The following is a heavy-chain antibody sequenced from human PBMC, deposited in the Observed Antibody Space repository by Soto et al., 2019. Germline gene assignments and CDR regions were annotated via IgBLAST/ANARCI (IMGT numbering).Heavy chain of an antibody. CDR1: GGSISSYY. J-gene: IGHJ6*02. V-gene: IGHV4-59*01. Sequence: QVQLQESGPGLVKPSETLSLTCTVSGGSISSYYWSWIRQPPGRGLEGIGYIYYSGSTTYNPSLKSRVTISVDTSKNQFSLKLSSVTAADTAVYYCARDGYSYGLYYYGMDVWGQGTTVTVSS. CDR3: ARDGYSYGLYYYGMDV. CDR2: IYYSGST. D-gene: IGHD5-18*01.